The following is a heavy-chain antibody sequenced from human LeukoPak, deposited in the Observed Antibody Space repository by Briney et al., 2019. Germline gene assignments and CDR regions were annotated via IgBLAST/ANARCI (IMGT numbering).Heavy chain of an antibody. Sequence: PGGSLRLSCAASGFTFSTYAMHWVRQAPGKGLEYVSAISSNGGSTYYANPVKGRFTISRDNSKDTLYLQMGSLRAEDMAVYYCARSVIAALNWFDPWGQGTLVTVSS. CDR3: ARSVIAALNWFDP. CDR1: GFTFSTYA. V-gene: IGHV3-64*01. D-gene: IGHD6-13*01. J-gene: IGHJ5*02. CDR2: ISSNGGST.